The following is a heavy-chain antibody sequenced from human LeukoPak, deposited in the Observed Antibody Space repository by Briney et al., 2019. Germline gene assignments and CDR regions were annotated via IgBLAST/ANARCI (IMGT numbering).Heavy chain of an antibody. Sequence: GGSLRLSCAASGFTFSSYAMSWVRQAPGKGLEWVSAISGSGGSTYYADSVKGRFTISRDNSENTLYLQMNSLRAEDTAVYYCAKDRRSMVRGVIYYFDYCGQGTLVTVSS. J-gene: IGHJ4*02. D-gene: IGHD3-10*01. CDR3: AKDRRSMVRGVIYYFDY. CDR2: ISGSGGST. CDR1: GFTFSSYA. V-gene: IGHV3-23*01.